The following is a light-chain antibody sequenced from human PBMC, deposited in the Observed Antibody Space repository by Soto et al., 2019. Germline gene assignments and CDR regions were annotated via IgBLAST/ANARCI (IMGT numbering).Light chain of an antibody. V-gene: IGLV2-8*01. CDR1: SSDVGGYNF. CDR2: EVS. Sequence: QSALTQPPSESGYPGQSVTVSCTGTSSDVGGYNFVSWYQQHPGEAPKLMIYEVSKRPSGVPDRFSGSKSGNTASLTVSGLQAEDEADYYCSSYAGSNNLNWLFGGGTKLTVL. J-gene: IGLJ3*02. CDR3: SSYAGSNNLNWL.